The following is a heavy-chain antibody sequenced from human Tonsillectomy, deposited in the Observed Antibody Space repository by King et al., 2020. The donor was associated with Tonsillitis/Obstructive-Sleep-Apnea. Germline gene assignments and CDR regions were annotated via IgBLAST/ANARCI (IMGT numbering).Heavy chain of an antibody. CDR2: IREYGTTK. CDR3: ARDGPVIDY. J-gene: IGHJ4*02. D-gene: IGHD2-21*01. CDR1: GFSFSSFG. Sequence: VQLVESGGGVVQPGGSLRLSCAASGFSFSSFGMHWVRQAPGKGLEGVAVIREYGTTKFYADSVKGRFTISADNSKNTLFLKMNSLRAEDTAVYYCARDGPVIDYWGQGTLVTVSS. V-gene: IGHV3-33*01.